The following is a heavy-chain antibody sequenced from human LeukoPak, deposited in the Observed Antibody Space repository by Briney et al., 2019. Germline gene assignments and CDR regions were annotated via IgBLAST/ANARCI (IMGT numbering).Heavy chain of an antibody. J-gene: IGHJ4*02. V-gene: IGHV3-30*03. D-gene: IGHD4-17*01. Sequence: GGSLRLSCAASGFTFSSYGMHWVRQAPGKGLEWVAVISYDGSNKYYADSVKGRFTISRDNSKNTLYLQMNSLRAEDTAVYYCATVTVTTAFDYWGQGTLVTVSS. CDR1: GFTFSSYG. CDR3: ATVTVTTAFDY. CDR2: ISYDGSNK.